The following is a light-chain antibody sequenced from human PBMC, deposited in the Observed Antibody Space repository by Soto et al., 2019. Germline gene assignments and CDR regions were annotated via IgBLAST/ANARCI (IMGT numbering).Light chain of an antibody. CDR1: QSVSSD. Sequence: EILLTQSPAPLSVSPGERATLSRRSSQSVSSDLAWYQQKPGQAPRLLIYDASNRATGIPARFSGSGSGTDFTLTISSLEPEDFAVYYCQQRSNWPPSITVGQGTRLDIK. CDR2: DAS. J-gene: IGKJ5*01. CDR3: QQRSNWPPSIT. V-gene: IGKV3-11*01.